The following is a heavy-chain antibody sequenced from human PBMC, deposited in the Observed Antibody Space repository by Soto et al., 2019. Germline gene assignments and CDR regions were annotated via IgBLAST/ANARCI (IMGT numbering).Heavy chain of an antibody. CDR1: GYTFSNYY. CDR2: INPSGGST. D-gene: IGHD3-10*01. J-gene: IGHJ5*02. CDR3: ARGLVGYGAGSYYLDWFDP. V-gene: IGHV1-46*01. Sequence: GASVKVSCKASGYTFSNYYLHWVRQAPGQGLEWMGVINPSGGSTTYAQKFQGRVTMTRDTSTSTVYMELSSLRSGDTAVYYCARGLVGYGAGSYYLDWFDPWGQGTLVTVSS.